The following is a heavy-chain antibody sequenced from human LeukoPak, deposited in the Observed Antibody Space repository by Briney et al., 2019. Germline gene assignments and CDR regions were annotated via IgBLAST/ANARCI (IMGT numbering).Heavy chain of an antibody. J-gene: IGHJ4*02. V-gene: IGHV3-30*18. CDR2: ISYDGSNK. CDR3: AKGSPSRFATFDY. D-gene: IGHD3-10*01. Sequence: PGGSLRLSCAASGFTFSSYGMHWVRQAPGKGLEWVAVISYDGSNKYYADSVKGRFTISRDNSKNTLYLQMNSLRAEDTAVYYCAKGSPSRFATFDYWGQGTLVTVSS. CDR1: GFTFSSYG.